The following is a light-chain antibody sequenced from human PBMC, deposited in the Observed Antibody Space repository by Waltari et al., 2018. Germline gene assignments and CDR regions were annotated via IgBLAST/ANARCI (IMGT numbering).Light chain of an antibody. CDR1: SFNNVSGYD. CDR2: GNT. Sequence: QSVLSRPPSVSAAPGHRVAIPCRRTSFNNVSGYDVHWYQQLPGTAPKHLIYGNTNRPSGVPDRFSGSKSGTSASLAITGLQAEDEADYYCQSYDNSPYVIFGGGTKLTVL. J-gene: IGLJ2*01. V-gene: IGLV1-40*01. CDR3: QSYDNSPYVI.